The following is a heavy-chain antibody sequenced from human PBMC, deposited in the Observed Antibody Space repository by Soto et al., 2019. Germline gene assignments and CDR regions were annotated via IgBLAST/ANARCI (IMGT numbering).Heavy chain of an antibody. Sequence: QVQLQESGPGLVKPSQTLSLTCTVSGGSISSGDYYWSWIRQPPGKGLEWIGYIYYSGSTNYNPSIKSRVTISVEPSKTQFSLELSSVTAADTAVYYWARVEGSKREGWFDPWGQGTLVTVSS. CDR1: GGSISSGDYY. J-gene: IGHJ5*02. CDR3: ARVEGSKREGWFDP. V-gene: IGHV4-30-4*01. D-gene: IGHD3-3*01. CDR2: IYYSGST.